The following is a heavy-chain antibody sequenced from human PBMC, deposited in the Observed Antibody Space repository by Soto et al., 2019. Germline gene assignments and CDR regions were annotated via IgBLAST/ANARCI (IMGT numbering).Heavy chain of an antibody. J-gene: IGHJ6*02. V-gene: IGHV1-69*13. CDR1: GGTFSSYA. CDR2: IIPIFGTA. Sequence: GASVKVSCKASGGTFSSYAISWVRQAPGQGLEWMGGIIPIFGTANYAQKFQGRVTITADESTSTAYMELSSLRSEDTAVYYCARDRGVGATYYYYGMDVWGQGTTVTVSS. D-gene: IGHD1-26*01. CDR3: ARDRGVGATYYYYGMDV.